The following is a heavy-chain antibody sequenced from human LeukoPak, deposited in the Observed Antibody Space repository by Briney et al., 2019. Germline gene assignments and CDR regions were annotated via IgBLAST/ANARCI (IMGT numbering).Heavy chain of an antibody. J-gene: IGHJ3*02. CDR2: IYSGGST. D-gene: IGHD3-22*01. V-gene: IGHV3-53*01. CDR1: GFTVSSNY. CDR3: ARRRAPYYYDSSGYYGGWAFDI. Sequence: GGSLRLSCAASGFTVSSNYMSWVRQAPGKGLEWVSVIYSGGSTYYADSVKGRFTISRDNSKNTLYLQMNSLRAEDTAVYYCARRRAPYYYDSSGYYGGWAFDIWGQGTMVTVSS.